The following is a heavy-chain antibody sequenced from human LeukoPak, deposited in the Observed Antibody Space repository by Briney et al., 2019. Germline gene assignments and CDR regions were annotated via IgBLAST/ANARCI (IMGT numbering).Heavy chain of an antibody. CDR2: ISSSSSYI. CDR3: ARDGRIWYYYDSSGYYHGAFDI. V-gene: IGHV3-21*01. J-gene: IGHJ3*02. CDR1: GFTFSSYS. Sequence: GGSLRLSCAASGFTFSSYSMNWVRQAPGKGLERVSSISSSSSYIYYADSVKGRFTISRDNAKNSLYLQMNSLRAEDTAVYYCARDGRIWYYYDSSGYYHGAFDIWGQGTMVTVSS. D-gene: IGHD3-22*01.